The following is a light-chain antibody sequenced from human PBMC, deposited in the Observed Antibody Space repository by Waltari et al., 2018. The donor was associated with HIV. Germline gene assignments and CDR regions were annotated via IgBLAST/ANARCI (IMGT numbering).Light chain of an antibody. CDR3: SSYTSRNTLV. Sequence: QSALTQPASVSGSPGQSITISCTGTSSAAGGYNYLSWYQQYPGKDPKLMIYEFSNLPAWVSNLFSAAKAGNTASLTISGLQAEDEAEYYCSSYTSRNTLVFGGGTKLTVL. CDR2: EFS. CDR1: SSAAGGYNY. V-gene: IGLV2-14*01. J-gene: IGLJ3*02.